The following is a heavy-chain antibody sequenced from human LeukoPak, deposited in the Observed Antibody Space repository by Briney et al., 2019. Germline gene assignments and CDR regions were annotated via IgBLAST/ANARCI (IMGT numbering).Heavy chain of an antibody. CDR3: AKNSSGWYGYDAFDI. D-gene: IGHD6-19*01. J-gene: IGHJ3*02. CDR2: ISGSGGST. CDR1: GFTFSSYA. Sequence: GGSLRLSCAASGFTFSSYAMSWVRQAPGKGLEWVSDISGSGGSTYYADPVKGRFTISRDNSKNMLYLQRNSPRAENTAVYYCAKNSSGWYGYDAFDIWGQGTMVTVSS. V-gene: IGHV3-23*01.